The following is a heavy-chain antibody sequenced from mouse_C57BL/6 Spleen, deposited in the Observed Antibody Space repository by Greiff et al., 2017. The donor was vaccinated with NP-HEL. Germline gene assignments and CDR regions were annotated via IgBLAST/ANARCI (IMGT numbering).Heavy chain of an antibody. V-gene: IGHV3-6*01. Sequence: VQLQQSGPGLVKPSQSLSLTCSVTGYSITSGYYWNWIRQFPGNKLEWMGYISYDGSNNYNPSLKNRISITRDTSKNQFFLKLNSVTTEDTATYYCARDEANWVDYWGQGTTLTVSS. CDR1: GYSITSGYY. CDR2: ISYDGSN. CDR3: ARDEANWVDY. J-gene: IGHJ2*01. D-gene: IGHD4-1*01.